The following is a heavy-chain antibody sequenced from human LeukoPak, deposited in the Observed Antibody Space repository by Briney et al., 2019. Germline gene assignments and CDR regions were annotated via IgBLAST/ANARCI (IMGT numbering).Heavy chain of an antibody. CDR3: ARNDWTYGGYFDY. V-gene: IGHV4-59*01. D-gene: IGHD1-7*01. CDR2: IHHSGTT. J-gene: IGHJ4*02. Sequence: SETLSLTCTVSGDSMTNYYWNWIRQPPGKGLEWIGYIHHSGTTNYNPSLKSRLTMSVDTSKNQFSLRQSSVTAADTAVYYCARNDWTYGGYFDYWGQGTLVTVSS. CDR1: GDSMTNYY.